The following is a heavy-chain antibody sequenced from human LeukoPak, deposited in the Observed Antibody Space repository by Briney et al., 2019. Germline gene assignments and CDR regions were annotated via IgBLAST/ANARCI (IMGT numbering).Heavy chain of an antibody. Sequence: GGSLRLSCAASGFTFSSYSMNWVRQAPGKGLEWVSYISSSSSTIYYADSVKGRFTISRDNSKNTLYLQMNSLRAEDTAVYYRANDLISTEGSGEYFDYWGQGTLVTVSS. V-gene: IGHV3-48*01. CDR3: ANDLISTEGSGEYFDY. CDR1: GFTFSSYS. CDR2: ISSSSSTI. J-gene: IGHJ4*02. D-gene: IGHD2-15*01.